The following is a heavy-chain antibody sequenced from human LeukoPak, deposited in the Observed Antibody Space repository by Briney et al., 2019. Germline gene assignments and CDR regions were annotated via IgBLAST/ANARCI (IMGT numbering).Heavy chain of an antibody. CDR2: ISSSSSTI. V-gene: IGHV3-48*01. D-gene: IGHD3-3*01. CDR3: AKTSLSDPSGHYYYMDV. Sequence: GGSLRLSCAASGFTFSSYSMNWVRQAPGKGLEWVSYISSSSSTIYYADSVKGRFTISRDNAKNSLYLQMNSLRAEDTALYYCAKTSLSDPSGHYYYMDVWGKGTTVTVSS. J-gene: IGHJ6*03. CDR1: GFTFSSYS.